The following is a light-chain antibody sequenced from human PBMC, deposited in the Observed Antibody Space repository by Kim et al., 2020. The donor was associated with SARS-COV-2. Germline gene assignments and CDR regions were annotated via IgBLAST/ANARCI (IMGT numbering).Light chain of an antibody. J-gene: IGLJ2*01. CDR1: SGHSSYA. CDR2: LNSDGSH. Sequence: SVKLTCTLSSGHSSYAIAWHQQQPEKGPRYLMKLNSDGSHSKGDGIPDRFSGSSSGAECYLTISSLQSEDEADYYCQTWGTGIQGVFGGGTQLTVL. V-gene: IGLV4-69*01. CDR3: QTWGTGIQGV.